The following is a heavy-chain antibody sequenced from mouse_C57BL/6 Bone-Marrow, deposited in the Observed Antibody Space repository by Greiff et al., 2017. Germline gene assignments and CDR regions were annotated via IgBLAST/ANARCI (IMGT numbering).Heavy chain of an antibody. CDR1: GYTFTDYY. CDR2: INPNNGGT. CDR3: ASHYYGSSGFAY. J-gene: IGHJ3*01. V-gene: IGHV1-26*01. Sequence: VQLQQSGPELVKPGASVKISCKASGYTFTDYYMNWVKQSHGKSLEWIGDINPNNGGTSYNQKFKGKATLAVDKSSSTAYMELRSLTSEDSAVYYCASHYYGSSGFAYWGQGTLVTVSA. D-gene: IGHD1-1*01.